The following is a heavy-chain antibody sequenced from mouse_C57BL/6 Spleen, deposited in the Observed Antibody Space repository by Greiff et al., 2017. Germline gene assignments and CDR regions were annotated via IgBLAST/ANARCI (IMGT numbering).Heavy chain of an antibody. J-gene: IGHJ1*03. CDR3: TEGDYHDPWYFDV. CDR2: ISLKSDTYAS. Sequence: EVKVEEPGGRLVQPGGSMKLSCVASGFTFSNYWMNWVRQSPETGLEWVAQISLKSDTYASHYAVSVKGRFTISRDDSKSSVYLQMNNLRAEDTGIYYCTEGDYHDPWYFDVWGTGTTGTVSS. D-gene: IGHD1-1*01. CDR1: GFTFSNYW. V-gene: IGHV6-3*01.